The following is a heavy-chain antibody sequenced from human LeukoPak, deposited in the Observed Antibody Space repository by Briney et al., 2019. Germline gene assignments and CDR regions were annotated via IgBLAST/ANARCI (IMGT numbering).Heavy chain of an antibody. D-gene: IGHD3-9*01. CDR3: TPSLYDILTGSDY. CDR1: GFTFSGSA. V-gene: IGHV3-73*01. CDR2: IRSKANSYAT. J-gene: IGHJ4*02. Sequence: PGGSLKLSCAAAGFTFSGSAMHWVRQAAGKGLEWVGSIRSKANSYATAYAASVKGRFTISRDDSKNTAYLQMNSLKTEDTAVYYCTPSLYDILTGSDYWGQGTLVTVSS.